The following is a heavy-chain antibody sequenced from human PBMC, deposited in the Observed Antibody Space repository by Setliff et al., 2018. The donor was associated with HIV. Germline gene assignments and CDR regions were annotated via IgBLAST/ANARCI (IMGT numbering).Heavy chain of an antibody. CDR2: ISDDGSAK. V-gene: IGHV3-30*04. Sequence: GGSLRLSCAASGFNFNNHAMHWVRQAPGKGPECVAVISDDGSAKYYGDSVKGRFTISRDNSKDTLYLDLNSLRSEDTAVYYCARDDSNGPNSLDPWGQGTLVTVSS. J-gene: IGHJ5*02. CDR1: GFNFNNHA. CDR3: ARDDSNGPNSLDP. D-gene: IGHD2-8*01.